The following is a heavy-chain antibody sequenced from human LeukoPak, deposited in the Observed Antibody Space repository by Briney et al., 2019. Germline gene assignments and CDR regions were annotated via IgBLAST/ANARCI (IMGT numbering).Heavy chain of an antibody. CDR1: GGTFSSYA. V-gene: IGHV1-2*04. J-gene: IGHJ3*02. CDR2: INPNSGGT. CDR3: ARVRGSRRYSSSSGTPNDAFDI. D-gene: IGHD6-13*01. Sequence: ASVKVSCKASGGTFSSYAISWVRQAPGQGLEWMGWINPNSGGTNYAQKFQGWVTMTRDTSISTAYMELSRLRSDDTAVYYCARVRGSRRYSSSSGTPNDAFDIWGQGTMVTVSS.